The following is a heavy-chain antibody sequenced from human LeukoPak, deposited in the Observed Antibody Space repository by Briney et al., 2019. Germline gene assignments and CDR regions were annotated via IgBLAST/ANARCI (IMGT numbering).Heavy chain of an antibody. CDR3: ARTLNYGDYVSDY. D-gene: IGHD4-17*01. Sequence: GGSLRLSCAASGFTFSSYWMSWVRQAPGKGLEWVAVISYDGSNKYYADSVKGRFTISRDNSKNTLYLQMNSLRAEDTAVYYCARTLNYGDYVSDYWGQGTLVTVSS. CDR1: GFTFSSYW. V-gene: IGHV3-30-3*01. CDR2: ISYDGSNK. J-gene: IGHJ4*02.